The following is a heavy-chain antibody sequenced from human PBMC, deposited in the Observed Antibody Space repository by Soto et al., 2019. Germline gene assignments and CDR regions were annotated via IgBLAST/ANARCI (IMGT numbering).Heavy chain of an antibody. V-gene: IGHV3-21*01. Sequence: GGSLRLSCVASGFTFSFYTMDWVRQAPGKGLEWVSSIDTTSSYIYYADSVKGRFTISRDSAKNSLYPQMNSLRAEDTAVYYCAREAGTWHLPLNWFDPWGQGTLVTVSS. CDR3: AREAGTWHLPLNWFDP. D-gene: IGHD6-19*01. J-gene: IGHJ5*02. CDR2: IDTTSSYI. CDR1: GFTFSFYT.